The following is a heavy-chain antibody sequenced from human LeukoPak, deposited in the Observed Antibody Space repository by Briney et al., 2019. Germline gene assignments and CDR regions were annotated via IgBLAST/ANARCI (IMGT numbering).Heavy chain of an antibody. CDR3: ARLGSGYEMSEWALNYYYYYMDV. Sequence: TLSLTCTVSGGSISSGSYYWSWIRQPAGKGLEWIGRIYTSGSTNYNPSLKSRVTISVDTSKNQFSLKLSSVTAADTAVYYCARLGSGYEMSEWALNYYYYYMDVWGKGTTVTVSS. CDR1: GGSISSGSYY. J-gene: IGHJ6*03. D-gene: IGHD5-12*01. CDR2: IYTSGST. V-gene: IGHV4-61*02.